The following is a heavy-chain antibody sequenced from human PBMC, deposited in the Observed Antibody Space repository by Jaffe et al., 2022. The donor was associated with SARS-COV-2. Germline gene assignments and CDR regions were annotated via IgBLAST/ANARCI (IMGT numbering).Heavy chain of an antibody. Sequence: QVQLVQSGAEVKKPGSSVKVSCKASGGTFSSYAISWVRQAPGQGLEWMGGIIPIFGTANYAQKFQDRVAITADESTSTAYMELGSLRSEDTAVYFCARTSEYFGSGQSFYYMDDWGKGTTVTVSS. CDR3: ARTSEYFGSGQSFYYMDD. CDR1: GGTFSSYA. J-gene: IGHJ6*03. V-gene: IGHV1-69*01. CDR2: IIPIFGTA. D-gene: IGHD3-10*01.